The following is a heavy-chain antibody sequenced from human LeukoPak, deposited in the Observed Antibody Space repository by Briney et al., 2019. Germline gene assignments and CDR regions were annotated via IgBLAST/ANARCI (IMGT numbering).Heavy chain of an antibody. J-gene: IGHJ3*02. CDR1: VGSFSGDY. CDR3: AFRLVHGAYDI. CDR2: INHSVST. V-gene: IGHV4-34*01. Sequence: PPETPSLTRAVYVGSFSGDYSSSSPEPPRGGVEWIWGINHSVSTNYNPSLKSRVTISLDTSKNQCSLKLSSVTAADTAVYYCAFRLVHGAYDIWGQGTMVTVSS. D-gene: IGHD6-19*01.